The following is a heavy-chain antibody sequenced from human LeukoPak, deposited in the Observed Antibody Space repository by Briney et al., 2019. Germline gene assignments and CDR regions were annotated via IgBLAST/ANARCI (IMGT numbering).Heavy chain of an antibody. D-gene: IGHD3-16*01. CDR3: ARVWDYDYVWGRPGGDAFDI. V-gene: IGHV4-31*03. CDR1: GGSISSGGYY. CDR2: IYYSGST. J-gene: IGHJ3*02. Sequence: PSETLSLTCTVSGGSISSGGYYWSWIRQHPGKGLEWIGYIYYSGSTYYNPSLKSRVTISVDTSKNQFSLKLSSATAADTAVYYCARVWDYDYVWGRPGGDAFDIWGQGTMVTVPS.